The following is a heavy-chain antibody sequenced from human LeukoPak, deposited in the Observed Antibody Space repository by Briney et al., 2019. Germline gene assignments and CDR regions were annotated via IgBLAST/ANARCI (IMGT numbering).Heavy chain of an antibody. CDR3: ARDTALTITPGGPDY. J-gene: IGHJ4*02. CDR2: ISAYNGDT. CDR1: GYIFASYG. V-gene: IGHV1-18*01. D-gene: IGHD2-8*02. Sequence: ASVKVSCKASGYIFASYGISWVRQAPGQGLEWLGWISAYNGDTKYAQHLEGRVTLTTDTSTGTAYMELRSLTADDTALYYCARDTALTITPGGPDYWGRGTLITVSS.